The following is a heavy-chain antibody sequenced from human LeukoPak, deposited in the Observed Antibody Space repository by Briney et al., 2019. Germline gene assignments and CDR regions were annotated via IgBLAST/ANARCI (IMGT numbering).Heavy chain of an antibody. Sequence: VRSPRLSCTASGFTFGDYAMSWVRQAPGKGLEWLSTITRSSTNIYYADSVKGRFTISRDNAKDSVYLQMKSLRVEDTAVYYCARNFNAWGQGTLVIVSS. J-gene: IGHJ5*02. CDR3: ARNFNA. CDR1: GFTFGDYA. CDR2: ITRSSTNI. D-gene: IGHD3-3*01. V-gene: IGHV3-21*01.